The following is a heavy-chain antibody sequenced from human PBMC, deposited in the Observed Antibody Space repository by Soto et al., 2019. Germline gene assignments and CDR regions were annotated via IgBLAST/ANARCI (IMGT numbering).Heavy chain of an antibody. CDR1: GFTFDDYA. Sequence: GGSLRLSCAASGFTFDDYAMHWVRQAPGKGLEWVSGISWNSGSIGYADSVKGRFTISRDNAKNSLYLQMNSLRAEDTALYYCAKDGGYSPSHFDYWGQGTLVTVSS. J-gene: IGHJ4*02. CDR3: AKDGGYSPSHFDY. D-gene: IGHD5-18*01. V-gene: IGHV3-9*01. CDR2: ISWNSGSI.